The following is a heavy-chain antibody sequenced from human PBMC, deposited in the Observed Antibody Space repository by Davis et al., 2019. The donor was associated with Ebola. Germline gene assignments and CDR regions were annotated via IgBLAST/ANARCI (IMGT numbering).Heavy chain of an antibody. D-gene: IGHD3-10*01. J-gene: IGHJ4*02. CDR2: IYSGGST. Sequence: GGSLRLSCAASGFTFSDYYMSWIRQAPGKGLEWVSVIYSGGSTYYADSVKGRFTISRDNAKNSLYLQMNSLRAEDTAVYYCARVGGTMVRGVIGYWGQGTLVTVSS. CDR1: GFTFSDYY. CDR3: ARVGGTMVRGVIGY. V-gene: IGHV3-66*01.